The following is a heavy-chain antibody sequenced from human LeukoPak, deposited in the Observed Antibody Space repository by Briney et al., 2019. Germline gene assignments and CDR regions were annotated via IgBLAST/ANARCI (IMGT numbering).Heavy chain of an antibody. D-gene: IGHD1-14*01. CDR3: ARSWSEGDWFDP. J-gene: IGHJ5*02. Sequence: ASVKVSCKASGYTFTGYYMHWVRQAPGQGLEWMGWINPNSGGTNYAQKFQGRVTMTRDTSISTAYMELSRLRSDDTAAYYCARSWSEGDWFDPWGQGTLVTVSS. CDR2: INPNSGGT. CDR1: GYTFTGYY. V-gene: IGHV1-2*02.